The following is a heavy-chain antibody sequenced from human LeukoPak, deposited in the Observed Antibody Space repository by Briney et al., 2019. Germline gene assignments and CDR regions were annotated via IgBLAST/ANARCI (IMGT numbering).Heavy chain of an antibody. CDR3: ARGAADNLRDFDI. J-gene: IGHJ3*02. D-gene: IGHD6-13*01. V-gene: IGHV3-21*01. CDR1: GFTFSSYS. Sequence: PGGSLRLSCAASGFTFSSYSMNWVRQAPGKGLGWGSSISSSSSYIYYADSVKGRFTISRDNAKNSLYLQMTRLRAEDTAAYYCARGAADNLRDFDIWGKGTIVTVSS. CDR2: ISSSSSYI.